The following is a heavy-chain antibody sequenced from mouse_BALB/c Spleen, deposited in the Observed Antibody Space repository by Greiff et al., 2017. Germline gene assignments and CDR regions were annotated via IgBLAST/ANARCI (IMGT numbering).Heavy chain of an antibody. CDR3: ASDGSSYRFAY. V-gene: IGHV5-17*02. J-gene: IGHJ3*01. CDR1: GFTFSSFG. D-gene: IGHD1-1*01. CDR2: ISSGSSTI. Sequence: EVQRVESGGGLVQPGGSRKLSCAASGFTFSSFGMHWVRQAPEKGLEWVAYISSGSSTIYYADTVKGRFTISRDNPKNTLFLQMTSLRSEDTAMYYCASDGSSYRFAYWGQGTLVTVSA.